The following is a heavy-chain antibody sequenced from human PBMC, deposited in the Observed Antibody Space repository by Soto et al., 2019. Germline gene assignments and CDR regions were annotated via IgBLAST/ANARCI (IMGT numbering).Heavy chain of an antibody. D-gene: IGHD5-18*01. CDR2: IYSGGST. CDR3: AREVGGYSYGYWVAANWFDP. J-gene: IGHJ5*02. Sequence: LSCAASGFTVSSNYMSWVRQAPGKGLEWVSVIYSGGSTYYADSVKGRFTISRDNSKNTLYLQMNSLRAEDTAVYYCAREVGGYSYGYWVAANWFDPWGQGTLVTVSS. CDR1: GFTVSSNY. V-gene: IGHV3-66*01.